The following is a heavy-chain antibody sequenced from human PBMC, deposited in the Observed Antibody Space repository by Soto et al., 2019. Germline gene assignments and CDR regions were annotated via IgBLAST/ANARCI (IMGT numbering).Heavy chain of an antibody. Sequence: QVQLQESGPGLVKPSETLSLTCTVSGGSISSYYWSWIRQPPGKGLEWIGNIYYSGSTNYNPSLKSRVTISVGTSKTPFSLQLSSVSAADTAVYYCARGEKRVAMPSSYWGQGTLVTVSS. CDR2: IYYSGST. V-gene: IGHV4-59*01. CDR3: ARGEKRVAMPSSY. J-gene: IGHJ4*02. D-gene: IGHD2-2*01. CDR1: GGSISSYY.